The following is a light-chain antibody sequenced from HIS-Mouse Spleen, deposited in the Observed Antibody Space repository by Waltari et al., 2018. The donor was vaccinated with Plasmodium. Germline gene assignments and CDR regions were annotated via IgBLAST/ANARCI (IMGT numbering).Light chain of an antibody. Sequence: AIQMTQSPSSLSASVGERVTITCRASQGIRNDLGWYQQKPGKAPKLLIYAASSLQSGVPSRFSGSGSGTDFTLTISSLQPEDFATYYCLQDYNYFTFGGGTKVEIK. J-gene: IGKJ4*01. V-gene: IGKV1-6*01. CDR1: QGIRND. CDR3: LQDYNYFT. CDR2: AAS.